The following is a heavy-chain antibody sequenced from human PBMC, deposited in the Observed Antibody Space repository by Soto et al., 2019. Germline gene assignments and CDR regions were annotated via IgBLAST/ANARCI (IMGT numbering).Heavy chain of an antibody. CDR1: GGTFSSYA. V-gene: IGHV1-69*12. J-gene: IGHJ6*02. D-gene: IGHD6-19*01. CDR3: AREYSSGWLHYYGMDV. Sequence: QVQLVQSGAEVKKPGSSVKVSCKASGGTFSSYAISWVRQAPGQGLEWMGGIIPIFGTANYAQKFQGRVTLTADEPTSPAYMELSSLRSEDTAVYYCAREYSSGWLHYYGMDVWGQGTTVTVSS. CDR2: IIPIFGTA.